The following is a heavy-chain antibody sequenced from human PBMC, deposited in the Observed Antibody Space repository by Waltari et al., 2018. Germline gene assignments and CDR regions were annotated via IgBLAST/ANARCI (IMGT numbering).Heavy chain of an antibody. CDR2: INYSGSV. V-gene: IGHV4-34*02. Sequence: QVQLQQWGGGLLKPSETLSLTCGIFGGSFSDYYWTWIRQSPEKGLEWIGEINYSGSVNYKPSLRSRVTMSLDISKKHFSLRVTSVAAADSALYYCARSTSIWYNGHDYYGLDVWGPGATVIVSS. J-gene: IGHJ6*02. D-gene: IGHD6-13*01. CDR1: GGSFSDYY. CDR3: ARSTSIWYNGHDYYGLDV.